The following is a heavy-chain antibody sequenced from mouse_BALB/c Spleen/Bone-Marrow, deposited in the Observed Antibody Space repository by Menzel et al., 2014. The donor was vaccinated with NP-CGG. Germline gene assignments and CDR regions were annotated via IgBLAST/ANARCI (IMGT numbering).Heavy chain of an antibody. D-gene: IGHD2-1*01. V-gene: IGHV14-4*02. CDR3: SYGNFAMDY. J-gene: IGHJ4*01. Sequence: EVKLMESGAELVRSGASVKSSCTASGFNIKDYYMHWVKQRPEQGLEWIGWIDPENGDTEYAPKSQGKATMTADTSSNTAYLQLSSLTSEDTAVYYCSYGNFAMDYWGQGTSITVSS. CDR2: IDPENGDT. CDR1: GFNIKDYY.